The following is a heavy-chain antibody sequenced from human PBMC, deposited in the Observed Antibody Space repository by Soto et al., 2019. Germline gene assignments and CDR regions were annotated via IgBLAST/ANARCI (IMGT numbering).Heavy chain of an antibody. Sequence: SETLSLTCAVYGGSFSGYYWSWIRQPPGKGLEWIGEINHSGSTNYNPSLKSRVTISVDTSKNQFSLKLSSVTAADTAVYYCARLAMVRGGNYYYYGMDVWGQGTTV. D-gene: IGHD3-10*01. J-gene: IGHJ6*02. CDR3: ARLAMVRGGNYYYYGMDV. CDR2: INHSGST. CDR1: GGSFSGYY. V-gene: IGHV4-34*01.